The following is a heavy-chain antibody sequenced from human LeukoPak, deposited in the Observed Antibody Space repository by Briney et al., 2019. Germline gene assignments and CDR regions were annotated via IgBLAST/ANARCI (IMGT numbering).Heavy chain of an antibody. D-gene: IGHD2-2*01. V-gene: IGHV4-39*02. CDR3: AREGSNTSCRGS. Sequence: SETQSLTCTVSGGSISGSSYYWGWIRQPPGKGLEWIGSIYYSGSTYYNPSLKSRVTISVDTSKNQFSLKLSSVTAADTAVYYCAREGSNTSCRGSWGQGTLVTVSS. J-gene: IGHJ5*02. CDR2: IYYSGST. CDR1: GGSISGSSYY.